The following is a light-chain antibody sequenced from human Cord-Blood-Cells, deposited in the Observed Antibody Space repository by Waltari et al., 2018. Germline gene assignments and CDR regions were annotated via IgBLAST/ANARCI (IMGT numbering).Light chain of an antibody. CDR3: SSYAGSNNWV. J-gene: IGLJ3*02. CDR2: EVS. CDR1: SSDVGGYNY. Sequence: QSALTQPPSASGSPGQSVTISCTGTSSDVGGYNYVSWYQQHPGKAPNLMIYEVSKRPAAVPHRFAASRSGSAASLTVSGLQAEDETDYNCSSYAGSNNWVFGGGPKLTVL. V-gene: IGLV2-8*01.